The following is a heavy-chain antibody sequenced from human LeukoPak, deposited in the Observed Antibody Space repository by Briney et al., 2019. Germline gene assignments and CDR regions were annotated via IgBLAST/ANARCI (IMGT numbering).Heavy chain of an antibody. V-gene: IGHV3-23*01. CDR2: IRGSGDST. CDR1: GFTFASYA. J-gene: IGHJ4*02. CDR3: SKITAALATYPDY. D-gene: IGHD6-13*01. Sequence: GGSLRLSCAASGFTFASYAMSWVRQAPGEGLEWVSAIRGSGDSTYYADSVKGRFTISRDTSKNTLYLQMNSLRAEDTATYYCSKITAALATYPDYWGQGTLVIVSS.